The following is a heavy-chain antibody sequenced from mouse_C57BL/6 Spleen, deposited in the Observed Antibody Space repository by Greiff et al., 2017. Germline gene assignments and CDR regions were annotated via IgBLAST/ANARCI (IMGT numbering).Heavy chain of an antibody. CDR3: ASGGIYYAAY. CDR1: GYTFTSYG. Sequence: QVQLKESGAELARPGASVKLSCKASGYTFTSYGISWVKQRTGQGLEWIGEIYPRSGNTYYNEKFKGKATLTADKSSSTAYMELRSLTSEDSAVYFCASGGIYYAAYWGQGTLVTVSA. J-gene: IGHJ3*01. CDR2: IYPRSGNT. D-gene: IGHD2-1*01. V-gene: IGHV1-81*01.